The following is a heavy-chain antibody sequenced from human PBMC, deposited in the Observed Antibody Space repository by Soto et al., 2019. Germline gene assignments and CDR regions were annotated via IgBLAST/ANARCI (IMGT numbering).Heavy chain of an antibody. CDR2: IYYNGNT. V-gene: IGHV4-31*03. CDR3: FSMVRGLIVT. Sequence: SETLSLTCTVSGGSISSGGYYWSWIRQYPGKGLEWIGYIYYNGNTYFNPSLKSRVSISVDTSKNQFSLKLTSVTAADTAVYHCFSMVRGLIVTGGQGTLVTVSS. J-gene: IGHJ4*02. CDR1: GGSISSGGYY. D-gene: IGHD3-10*01.